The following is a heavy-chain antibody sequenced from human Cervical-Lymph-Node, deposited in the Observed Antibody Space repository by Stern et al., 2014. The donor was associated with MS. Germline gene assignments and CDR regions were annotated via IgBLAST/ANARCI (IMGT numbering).Heavy chain of an antibody. CDR3: ARDVALGYYDSSGYFAFDI. V-gene: IGHV4-31*03. CDR1: GGSISSGGYY. J-gene: IGHJ3*02. Sequence: QVQLQESGPGLVKPSQTLSLTCTVSGGSISSGGYYWNWIRQHPVKGLEWIGYIYHTGSPYYNPSLKSRVTISVDTSENRFSLSLTSVSAADTAMYYCARDVALGYYDSSGYFAFDIWGPGTMVTVSS. D-gene: IGHD3-22*01. CDR2: IYHTGSP.